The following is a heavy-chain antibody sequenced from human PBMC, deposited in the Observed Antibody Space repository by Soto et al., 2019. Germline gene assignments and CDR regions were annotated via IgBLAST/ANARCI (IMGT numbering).Heavy chain of an antibody. Sequence: PGGSLRLSCATSGFPVSDYYMSWIRQAPEKGLEWLSHISPKSTYTNYADSVKGRFTISRDNTKSSLFLQMNSLGVEDTAVYYCARGGGGGLFEHWGQGVLVTVSS. V-gene: IGHV3-11*06. CDR3: ARGGGGGLFEH. CDR2: ISPKSTYT. J-gene: IGHJ4*02. D-gene: IGHD2-21*01. CDR1: GFPVSDYY.